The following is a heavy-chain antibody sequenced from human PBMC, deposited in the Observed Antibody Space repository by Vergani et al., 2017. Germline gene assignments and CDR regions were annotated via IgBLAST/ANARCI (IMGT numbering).Heavy chain of an antibody. CDR2: IFHSGTT. Sequence: QVQLQESGPGLVKPPGTLSLTCAVSGGSITSYNWWTLVRQSPGKGLEWIGEIFHSGTTNYNPSLKSRVTISIDKSKNQFSLNLASVTAADTAVYYCANLGYCTGDSCHSVRWGPGTLVTVSS. CDR3: ANLGYCTGDSCHSVR. CDR1: GGSITSYNW. J-gene: IGHJ4*02. V-gene: IGHV4-4*03. D-gene: IGHD2-15*01.